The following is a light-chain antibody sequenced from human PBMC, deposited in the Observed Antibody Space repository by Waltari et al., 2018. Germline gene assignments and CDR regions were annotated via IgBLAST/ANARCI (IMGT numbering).Light chain of an antibody. V-gene: IGLV1-44*01. CDR1: SPNIGRKP. J-gene: IGLJ2*01. Sequence: HSVLTQPPSASGTPGQRVTISCSGSSPNIGRKPVHRYKHPPGTAPQLLNYSNNHRPSGVPERFSGSKSGTSASLAISGLQSEDEADYYCATWDDTLHVLFGGGTKLTVL. CDR2: SNN. CDR3: ATWDDTLHVL.